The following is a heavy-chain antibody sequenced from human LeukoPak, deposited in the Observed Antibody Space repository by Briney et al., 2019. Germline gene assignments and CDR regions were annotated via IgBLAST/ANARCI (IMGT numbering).Heavy chain of an antibody. V-gene: IGHV1-2*02. D-gene: IGHD2-2*01. Sequence: ASVKVSCKASGYTFTGYYMHWVRQAPGQGLEWMGWINPNSGGTNYAQKFQGRVTMTRDTSISTAYMELSRLRSDDTAVYYCARSTDIAVVPAAGVATIRDYWGQGTLVTVSS. J-gene: IGHJ4*02. CDR3: ARSTDIAVVPAAGVATIRDY. CDR2: INPNSGGT. CDR1: GYTFTGYY.